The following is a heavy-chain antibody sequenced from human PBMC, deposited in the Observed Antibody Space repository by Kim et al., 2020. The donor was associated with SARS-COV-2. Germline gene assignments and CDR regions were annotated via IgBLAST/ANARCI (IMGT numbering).Heavy chain of an antibody. CDR3: ARLRDDYGDLVMLMYFDL. V-gene: IGHV4-39*01. Sequence: SETLSLTCTVSGGSISSSSYYWGWIRQPPGKGLEWIGSIYYSGSTYYNPSLKSRVTISVDTSKNQFSLKLSSVTAADTAVYYCARLRDDYGDLVMLMYFDLWGRGTLVTVSS. CDR1: GGSISSSSYY. D-gene: IGHD4-17*01. J-gene: IGHJ2*01. CDR2: IYYSGST.